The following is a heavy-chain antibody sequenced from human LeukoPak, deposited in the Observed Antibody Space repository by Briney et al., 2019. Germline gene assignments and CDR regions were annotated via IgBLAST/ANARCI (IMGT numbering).Heavy chain of an antibody. V-gene: IGHV2-70*11. CDR2: IDWDDDK. Sequence: SGPALVKPTQTLTLTCTFSGFSLSTSGMCVSWIRQPPGNALEWLARIDWDDDKYYSTSLKTRLTISKDTSKNQVVLTMTNMDPVDTATYYCARALANYYDSSGYYYLDAFDIWGQGTMVTVSS. CDR3: ARALANYYDSSGYYYLDAFDI. J-gene: IGHJ3*02. CDR1: GFSLSTSGMC. D-gene: IGHD3-22*01.